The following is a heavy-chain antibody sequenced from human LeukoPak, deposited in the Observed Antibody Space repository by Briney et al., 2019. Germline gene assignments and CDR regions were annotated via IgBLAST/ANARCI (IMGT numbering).Heavy chain of an antibody. Sequence: GGSLRHSCSASGFSFSSDAMHGVRQAPGKGMEYVSGLSSNGVSIFYADSVKGRFTISRDNPKNTLYLQMSSLRPEDTAVYYCVEVRGTGWYGEYWGEGTLVTVSS. CDR2: LSSNGVSI. V-gene: IGHV3-64D*06. CDR3: VEVRGTGWYGEY. CDR1: GFSFSSDA. D-gene: IGHD6-19*01. J-gene: IGHJ4*02.